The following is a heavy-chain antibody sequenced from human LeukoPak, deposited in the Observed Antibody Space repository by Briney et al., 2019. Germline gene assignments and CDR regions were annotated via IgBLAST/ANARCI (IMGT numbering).Heavy chain of an antibody. CDR1: GFTFDDYA. CDR3: AKGYYFDSSGYPIDY. J-gene: IGHJ4*02. CDR2: ISWNSGSI. D-gene: IGHD3-22*01. Sequence: GRSLRLSCAASGFTFDDYAMHWVRQAPGKGLEWVSGISWNSGSIGSADSVKGRFTISRDNAKNSLYLQMNSLRAEDTALYYCAKGYYFDSSGYPIDYWGQGTLVTVSS. V-gene: IGHV3-9*01.